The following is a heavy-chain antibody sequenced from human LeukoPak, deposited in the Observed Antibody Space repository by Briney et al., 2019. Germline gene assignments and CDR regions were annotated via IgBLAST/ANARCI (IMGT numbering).Heavy chain of an antibody. CDR3: ARGGRLYYDFWSGYHWFDP. D-gene: IGHD3-3*01. CDR1: GGSISSYY. V-gene: IGHV4-34*01. CDR2: INHSGST. Sequence: PSETLSLTCTVSGGSISSYYWSWIRQPPGKGREGMGEINHSGSTNYNPSLKSRVTISVDTSKNQFSLKLSSVTAADTAVYYCARGGRLYYDFWSGYHWFDPWGQGTLVTVSS. J-gene: IGHJ5*02.